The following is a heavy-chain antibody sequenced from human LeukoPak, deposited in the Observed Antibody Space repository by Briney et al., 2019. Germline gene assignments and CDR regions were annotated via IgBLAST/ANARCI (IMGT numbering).Heavy chain of an antibody. CDR3: ARLRRTEYSSSWYLPPYYYYYGMDV. CDR2: IYNSGST. V-gene: IGHV4-59*08. Sequence: PSETLSLTCTVSGGSISSYSWSWIRQPPGKGLEWIGYIYNSGSTNYNPSLKSRVTISVDTSKNQFSLKLSSVTAADTAVYYCARLRRTEYSSSWYLPPYYYYYGMDVWGQGTTVTVSS. J-gene: IGHJ6*02. CDR1: GGSISSYS. D-gene: IGHD6-13*01.